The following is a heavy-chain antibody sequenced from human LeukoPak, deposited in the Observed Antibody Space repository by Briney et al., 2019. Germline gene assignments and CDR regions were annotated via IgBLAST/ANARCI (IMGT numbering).Heavy chain of an antibody. J-gene: IGHJ6*02. CDR3: ARNSYNWNDVRYYYYYGMDV. D-gene: IGHD1-1*01. CDR2: IIPILGIA. Sequence: ASVKVSCKASGGTFSSYAISWVRQAPGQGLEWMGRIIPILGIANYAQKLQGRVTITADKSTSTAYMELSSLRSADTAVYYCARNSYNWNDVRYYYYYGMDVWGQGTTVTVSS. V-gene: IGHV1-69*04. CDR1: GGTFSSYA.